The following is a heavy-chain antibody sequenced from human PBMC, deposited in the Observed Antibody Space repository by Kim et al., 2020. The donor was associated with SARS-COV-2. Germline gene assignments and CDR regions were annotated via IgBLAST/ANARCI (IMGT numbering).Heavy chain of an antibody. V-gene: IGHV1-8*01. D-gene: IGHD3-10*01. CDR1: GYTFTSYD. CDR2: MNPNSGNT. CDR3: AREASVLLWFGELLGWFDP. Sequence: ASVKVSCKASGYTFTSYDINWVRQATGQGLEWMGWMNPNSGNTGYAQKFQGRVTMTRNTSISTAYMELSSLRSEDTAVYYCAREASVLLWFGELLGWFDPWGQGTLVTVSS. J-gene: IGHJ5*02.